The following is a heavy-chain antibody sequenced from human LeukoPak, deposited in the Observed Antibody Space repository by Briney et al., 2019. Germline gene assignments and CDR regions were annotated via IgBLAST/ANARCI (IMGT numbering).Heavy chain of an antibody. CDR3: ARASVDIVATYQNYYFDY. CDR2: IYGSWGT. J-gene: IGHJ4*02. CDR1: GGSISSYY. D-gene: IGHD5-12*01. V-gene: IGHV4-4*07. Sequence: SETLSLTCTVSGGSISSYYWSWIRQPAGKGLEWIGRIYGSWGTNYNSSLKSRVTMSADTSKNQFSLKLSSVTAADTAVYYCARASVDIVATYQNYYFDYWGQGTLVTVSS.